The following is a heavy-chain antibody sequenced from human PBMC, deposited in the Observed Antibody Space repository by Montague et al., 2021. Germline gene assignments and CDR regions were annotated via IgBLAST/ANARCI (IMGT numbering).Heavy chain of an antibody. CDR2: VFYSGAT. Sequence: SETLSLTCSVLGDSINGWYWSWIRQPPGKGLEWIGSVFYSGATNYNPSLKSRVTMSADTSKNQVSLKVNSVTAADTAVYYCARQGFYESGGFFIWGLGTLVTVS. CDR3: ARQGFYESGGFFI. V-gene: IGHV4-59*01. D-gene: IGHD3-22*01. CDR1: GDSINGWY. J-gene: IGHJ4*02.